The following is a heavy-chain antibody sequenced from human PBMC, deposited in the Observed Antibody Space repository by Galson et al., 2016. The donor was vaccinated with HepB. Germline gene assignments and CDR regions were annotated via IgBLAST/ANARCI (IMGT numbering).Heavy chain of an antibody. CDR3: AREGGRLGFCTGVSCFNWFDT. D-gene: IGHD2-15*01. J-gene: IGHJ5*02. V-gene: IGHV1-69*13. CDR1: GGTFSSYA. CDR2: VIPIFGTA. Sequence: SVKVSCKASGGTFSSYAISWVRQAPGHGLEWMGGVIPIFGTANYAQKFQGRVTITADDSTSTAYMELSSLRSEDTVVYYCAREGGRLGFCTGVSCFNWFDTWGPATLVTGSS.